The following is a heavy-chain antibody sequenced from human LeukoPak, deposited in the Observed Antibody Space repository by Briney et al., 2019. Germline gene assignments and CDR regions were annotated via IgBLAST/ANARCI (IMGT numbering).Heavy chain of an antibody. CDR1: GYTFTGYY. D-gene: IGHD2-8*01. CDR3: AGAGGYCTNGVCYFSYFDY. Sequence: GASVRVSCKASGYTFTGYYMHWVRQAPGQGLEWMGWINPNSGGTNYAQKFQGRVTMTRDTSISTAYMELSRLRSDDTAVYYCAGAGGYCTNGVCYFSYFDYWGQGTLVTVSS. V-gene: IGHV1-2*02. CDR2: INPNSGGT. J-gene: IGHJ4*02.